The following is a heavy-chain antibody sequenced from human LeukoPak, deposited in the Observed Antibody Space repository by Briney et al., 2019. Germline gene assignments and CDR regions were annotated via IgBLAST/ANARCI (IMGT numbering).Heavy chain of an antibody. Sequence: GGSLRLSCAASGFTFSSYAMSWVRQAPGKGLEWVSAISGSGGSTYYADSVKGRFTISRDNPKNTLYLQMNSLRAEDTAVYYCAKVDKKMATISFDYWGQGTLVTVSP. CDR3: AKVDKKMATISFDY. CDR2: ISGSGGST. D-gene: IGHD5-24*01. J-gene: IGHJ4*02. CDR1: GFTFSSYA. V-gene: IGHV3-23*01.